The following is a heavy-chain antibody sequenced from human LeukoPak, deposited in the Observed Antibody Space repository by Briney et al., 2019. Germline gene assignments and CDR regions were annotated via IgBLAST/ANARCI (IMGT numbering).Heavy chain of an antibody. CDR1: GFTFSSYA. D-gene: IGHD3-10*01. CDR2: ISGSGGST. J-gene: IGHJ4*02. CDR3: AKDLVTGSLDY. V-gene: IGHV3-23*01. Sequence: PGGSLRLSCAASGFTFSSYAMSWVRQAPGKGLEWVSSISGSGGSTYYADSVKGRFTISRANSENTLYVQMNSLRAEDTVVYYCAKDLVTGSLDYWGQGTLVTVSS.